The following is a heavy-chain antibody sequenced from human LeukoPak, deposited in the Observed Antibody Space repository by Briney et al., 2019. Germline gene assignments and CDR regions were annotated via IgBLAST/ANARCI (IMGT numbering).Heavy chain of an antibody. CDR2: ISYDGSNK. CDR3: ARDRMATNPRFWDY. Sequence: PGGTLRLSGSASGLTVSSDAMHWVRQAPVKGLEWGAVISYDGSNKYHADSVKGRFTISRDNSKTTLYLQMNSLRAEDTAVYYCARDRMATNPRFWDYWGQGTLVTVSS. CDR1: GLTVSSDA. D-gene: IGHD5-24*01. J-gene: IGHJ4*02. V-gene: IGHV3-30*04.